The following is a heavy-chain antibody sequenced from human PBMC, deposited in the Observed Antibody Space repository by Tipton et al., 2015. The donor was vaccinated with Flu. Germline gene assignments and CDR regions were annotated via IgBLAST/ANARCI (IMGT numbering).Heavy chain of an antibody. CDR3: ARDGLWFGETNWFDP. CDR1: GGSISSSSYY. Sequence: TLSLTCTVSGGSISSSSYYWGWIRQPPGRGLEWIVSIYYSGSTYYNPSLKSRVTISVDTSKNQFSLKLSSVTAADTAVYYCARDGLWFGETNWFDPWGQGTLVTVSS. J-gene: IGHJ5*02. D-gene: IGHD3-10*01. CDR2: IYYSGST. V-gene: IGHV4-39*07.